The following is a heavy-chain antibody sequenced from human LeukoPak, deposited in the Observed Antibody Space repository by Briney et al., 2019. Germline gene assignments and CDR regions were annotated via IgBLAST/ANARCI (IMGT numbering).Heavy chain of an antibody. Sequence: PSETLSLTCAVYGGSFSGYYWSWIRQPPGKGLEWIGEINHSESTNYNPSLKSRVTISVDTSKNQFSLKLSSVTAADTAVYYCARSVVRGVIRLDYWGQGTLVTVSS. CDR3: ARSVVRGVIRLDY. V-gene: IGHV4-34*01. CDR2: INHSEST. CDR1: GGSFSGYY. D-gene: IGHD3-10*01. J-gene: IGHJ4*02.